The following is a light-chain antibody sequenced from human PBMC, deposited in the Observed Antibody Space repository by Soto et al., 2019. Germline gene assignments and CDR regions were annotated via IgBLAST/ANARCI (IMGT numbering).Light chain of an antibody. V-gene: IGLV2-14*02. J-gene: IGLJ1*01. CDR3: SSNTSSSRV. CDR2: EVT. Sequence: QSVLTQPASVSGSPGQSITISCTGTSSDVGSYNLVSWYQQHPGTAPKLMISEVTKRPSGVSNRFSGSKSGNTASLTISGLQAEDEADYYCSSNTSSSRVFGTGTK. CDR1: SSDVGSYNL.